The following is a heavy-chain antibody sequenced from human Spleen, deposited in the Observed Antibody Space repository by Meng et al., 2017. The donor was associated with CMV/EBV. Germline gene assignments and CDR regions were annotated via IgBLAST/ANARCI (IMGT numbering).Heavy chain of an antibody. V-gene: IGHV3-7*01. CDR2: IKQDGSEK. CDR1: GFTFSSYW. J-gene: IGHJ4*02. Sequence: CSASGFTFSSYWMSWVRQAPGKGLEWVANIKQDGSEKYYVDSVKGRFSISRDNAKNSLYLQVNSLRAEDTAVYYCARENDLWSGYYSYWGQGTLVTVSS. D-gene: IGHD3-3*01. CDR3: ARENDLWSGYYSY.